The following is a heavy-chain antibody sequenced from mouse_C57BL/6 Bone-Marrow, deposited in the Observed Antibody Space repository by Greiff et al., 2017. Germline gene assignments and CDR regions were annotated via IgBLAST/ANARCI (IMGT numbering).Heavy chain of an antibody. CDR1: GFTFSDFY. J-gene: IGHJ4*01. V-gene: IGHV7-1*01. CDR3: ARDAAGRGVDY. D-gene: IGHD4-1*01. CDR2: SRNKANDYTT. Sequence: EVNVVESGGGLVQSGRSLRLSCATSGFTFSDFYMEWVRQAPGKGLEWIAASRNKANDYTTEYSASVKGRFIVSRDTSQSILYLQMNALRAEDTAIYYCARDAAGRGVDYWGQGTSVTVSS.